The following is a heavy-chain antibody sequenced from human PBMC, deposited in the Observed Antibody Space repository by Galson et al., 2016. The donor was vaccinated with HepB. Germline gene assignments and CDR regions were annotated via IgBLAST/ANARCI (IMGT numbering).Heavy chain of an antibody. Sequence: SVKVSCKAFGGTFSSYVISWVRQAPEQGLEWMGGIIPIFGTAEYAQKFQGRVTITADKSTSTAYMELSSLRSEDTAVYYCARDGRVRGVLDYYYGMDVWGQGTTVTVTS. D-gene: IGHD3-10*01. J-gene: IGHJ6*02. CDR3: ARDGRVRGVLDYYYGMDV. CDR2: IIPIFGTA. CDR1: GGTFSSYV. V-gene: IGHV1-69*06.